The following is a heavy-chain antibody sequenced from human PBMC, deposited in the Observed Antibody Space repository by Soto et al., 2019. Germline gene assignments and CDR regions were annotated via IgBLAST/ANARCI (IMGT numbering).Heavy chain of an antibody. J-gene: IGHJ3*02. CDR3: AKDSDSSGYKRKWGAFDI. CDR2: ISGSGGST. Sequence: GGSLRLSCAASGFTFSSYAMSWVRQAPGKGLEWVSAISGSGGSTYYADSVKGRFTISRDNSKNTLYLQMNSLRAEDTAVYYCAKDSDSSGYKRKWGAFDIWGQGTMVTVSS. CDR1: GFTFSSYA. D-gene: IGHD3-22*01. V-gene: IGHV3-23*01.